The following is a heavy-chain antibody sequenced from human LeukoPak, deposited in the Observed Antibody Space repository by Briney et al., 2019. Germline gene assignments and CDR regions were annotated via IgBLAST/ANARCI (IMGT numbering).Heavy chain of an antibody. CDR3: ARDRSSSWCQDY. V-gene: IGHV3-30-3*01. CDR2: ISYDGSNK. CDR1: GFTFSSYA. D-gene: IGHD6-13*01. J-gene: IGHJ4*02. Sequence: PGGSLRLPCAASGFTFSSYAMSWVRQAPGKGLEWVAVISYDGSNKYYADSVKGRFTISRDNSKNTLYLQMNSLRAEDTAVYYCARDRSSSWCQDYWGQGTLVTVSS.